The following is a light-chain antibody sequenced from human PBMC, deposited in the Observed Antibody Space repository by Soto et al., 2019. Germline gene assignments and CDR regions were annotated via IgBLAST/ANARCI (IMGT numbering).Light chain of an antibody. CDR1: QNVNSN. J-gene: IGKJ4*01. Sequence: EIVMTQSPATLSVSPGERATLSCRASQNVNSNLAWYQQKPGQAPRLLIYGASTRDTGAPARFSGSGSGTEFTLTISSLQPEDFAVYYCQQYNDWPLTFGGGTKVDIK. CDR3: QQYNDWPLT. CDR2: GAS. V-gene: IGKV3-15*01.